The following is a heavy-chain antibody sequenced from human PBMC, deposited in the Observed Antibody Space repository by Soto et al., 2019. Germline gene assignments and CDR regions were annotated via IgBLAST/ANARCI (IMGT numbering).Heavy chain of an antibody. Sequence: GASVKVSCKASGFTFTSSAVQWVRQARGQRLEWIGWIVVGSGNTNYAQKLQERVTITRDMSTSTAYMELSSLRSEDTAVYYCAADPTYYYGSGSYIDAFDIWGQRTMVTVS. J-gene: IGHJ3*02. CDR1: GFTFTSSA. V-gene: IGHV1-58*01. CDR3: AADPTYYYGSGSYIDAFDI. D-gene: IGHD3-10*01. CDR2: IVVGSGNT.